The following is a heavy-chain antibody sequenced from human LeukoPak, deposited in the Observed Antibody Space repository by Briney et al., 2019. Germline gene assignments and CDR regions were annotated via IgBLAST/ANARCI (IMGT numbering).Heavy chain of an antibody. Sequence: GGSLRLSCAASGFTFSSYGMHWVRQAPGKGLEWVAFIRYDGSNKYYADSVKGRFTISRDNSKNTLYLQMNSLRAEDTAVYYCARDSVEGYDSSGFQHWGQGTLVTVSS. CDR3: ARDSVEGYDSSGFQH. CDR1: GFTFSSYG. D-gene: IGHD3-22*01. CDR2: IRYDGSNK. V-gene: IGHV3-30*02. J-gene: IGHJ1*01.